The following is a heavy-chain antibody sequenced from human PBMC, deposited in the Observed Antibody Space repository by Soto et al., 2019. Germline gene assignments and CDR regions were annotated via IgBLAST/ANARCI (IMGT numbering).Heavy chain of an antibody. CDR2: IKSKVDGGTA. CDR3: TTLSYLYYDGMDV. J-gene: IGHJ6*02. CDR1: GFTFSNAW. Sequence: EVQLVESGGGLVKPGGSLRLSCEASGFTFSNAWMNWVRQGPGKGLEWLGRIKSKVDGGTADYVAATKGRFSISRDDLKNMLYLQMNRLKPDDTAVYYCTTLSYLYYDGMDVWGQGTTVTVS. V-gene: IGHV3-15*01. D-gene: IGHD2-2*01.